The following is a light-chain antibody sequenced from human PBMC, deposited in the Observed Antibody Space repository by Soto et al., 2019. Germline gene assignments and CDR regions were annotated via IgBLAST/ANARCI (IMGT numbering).Light chain of an antibody. CDR1: QSVLYSSNNKNY. CDR3: QQYYDSPLT. V-gene: IGKV4-1*01. J-gene: IGKJ4*01. CDR2: WAS. Sequence: DIVMTQSPDSLAVSLGERATINCKSSQSVLYSSNNKNYLTWYQQKPGQPPKLLIPWASTRESGVPERFSGSGSGTDFTLTISSLQAEDVAVYYCQQYYDSPLTFGGGTKVEIK.